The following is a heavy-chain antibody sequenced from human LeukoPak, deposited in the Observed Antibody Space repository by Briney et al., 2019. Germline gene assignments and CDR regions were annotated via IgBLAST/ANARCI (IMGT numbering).Heavy chain of an antibody. J-gene: IGHJ5*02. Sequence: SETLSLTCTVSGGSISSYYWSWIRQPPGKGLEWIGYIYYSGSTNYNPSLKSRVTISVDTSKNQFSLKLSSVTAADTAVYYCARFFDVYCSSTSCPLGWFDPWGQGTLVTVSS. CDR3: ARFFDVYCSSTSCPLGWFDP. CDR2: IYYSGST. D-gene: IGHD2-2*01. CDR1: GGSISSYY. V-gene: IGHV4-59*01.